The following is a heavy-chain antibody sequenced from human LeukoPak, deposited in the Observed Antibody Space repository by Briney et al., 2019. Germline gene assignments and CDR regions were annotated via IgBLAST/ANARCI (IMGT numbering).Heavy chain of an antibody. CDR1: GYTFTSYD. CDR2: MKPNSGNT. V-gene: IGHV1-8*01. Sequence: ASVTVSCKASGYTFTSYDINWVRQATGQGLEWMGWMKPNSGNTGYAQKFQGRVTMTRNTSISTAYMELSSLGSEDTAVYYCARVKSDCSGGSCYSEPFDYWGQGTLVTVSS. CDR3: ARVKSDCSGGSCYSEPFDY. J-gene: IGHJ4*02. D-gene: IGHD2-15*01.